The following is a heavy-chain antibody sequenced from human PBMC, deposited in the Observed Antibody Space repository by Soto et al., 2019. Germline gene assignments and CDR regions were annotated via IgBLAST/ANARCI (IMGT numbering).Heavy chain of an antibody. V-gene: IGHV4-39*01. CDR2: IYYSGST. Sequence: PSETLSLTCTVSGGSISSSSYYWGWIRQPPGKGLEWIGSIYYSGSTYYNPSLKSRVTISVDTSKNQFSLKLSSVTAADTAVYYCARRRGAVVPAARVFNWFDPWGQGTLVTVSS. J-gene: IGHJ5*02. D-gene: IGHD2-2*01. CDR1: GGSISSSSYY. CDR3: ARRRGAVVPAARVFNWFDP.